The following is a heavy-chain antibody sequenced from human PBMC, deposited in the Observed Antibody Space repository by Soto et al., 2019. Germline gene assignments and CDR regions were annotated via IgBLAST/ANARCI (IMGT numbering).Heavy chain of an antibody. V-gene: IGHV1-3*01. CDR3: ARSSGYSSSWGIDS. CDR2: INAGNGNT. J-gene: IGHJ4*02. Sequence: GASVKVSCMASGYRFTNYLIHWVRQAPGQRLEWMGWINAGNGNTKYSQKFQGRVTITGDTSASIVYMELSSLRSEDTAVYYCARSSGYSSSWGIDSWGQGTLVTGSS. CDR1: GYRFTNYL. D-gene: IGHD6-13*01.